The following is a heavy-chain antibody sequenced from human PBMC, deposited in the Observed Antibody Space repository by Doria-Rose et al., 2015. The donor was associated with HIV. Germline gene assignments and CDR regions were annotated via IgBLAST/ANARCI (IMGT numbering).Heavy chain of an antibody. Sequence: ESGPVLVKPTETLTLTCTVSGVSLSSPGMGVSWIRQPPGQALEWLVNIFSDDERSYKTSLKSRLTISRGTSKSQVVLTMTDMDPVDTATYYCARIKSSRWYHKYYFDFWGQGTLVIVSA. CDR2: IFSDDER. CDR3: ARIKSSRWYHKYYFDF. V-gene: IGHV2-26*01. J-gene: IGHJ4*02. CDR1: GVSLSSPGMG. D-gene: IGHD6-13*01.